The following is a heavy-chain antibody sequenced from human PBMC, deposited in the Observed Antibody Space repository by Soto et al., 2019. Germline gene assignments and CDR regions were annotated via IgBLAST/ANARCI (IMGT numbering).Heavy chain of an antibody. CDR1: GYTFTSYD. V-gene: IGHV1-8*01. CDR3: ARTLYGDNVDY. D-gene: IGHD4-17*01. Sequence: QVQLVQSGAEVKKPGASVKVSCKASGYTFTSYDINWVRQETGQGLEWMGWMNQNSGNTGYEKQFQGRVTMTRNTSKSTAYMEMSSLRSEDTAVYYCARTLYGDNVDYGGQGTLVTVSS. J-gene: IGHJ4*02. CDR2: MNQNSGNT.